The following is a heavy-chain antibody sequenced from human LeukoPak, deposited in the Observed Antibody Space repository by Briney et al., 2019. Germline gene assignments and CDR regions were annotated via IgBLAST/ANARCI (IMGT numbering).Heavy chain of an antibody. Sequence: PSETLSLTCAVYGGSFSGYYWSWIRQPPGKGLEWIGEINHSGSTNYNPSLKSRLTISVDTSKNQFSLKLSSVTAADTAVYYCARGGRIAAAGTWDFDYWGQGTLVTVSS. J-gene: IGHJ4*02. CDR3: ARGGRIAAAGTWDFDY. CDR2: INHSGST. V-gene: IGHV4-34*01. CDR1: GGSFSGYY. D-gene: IGHD6-13*01.